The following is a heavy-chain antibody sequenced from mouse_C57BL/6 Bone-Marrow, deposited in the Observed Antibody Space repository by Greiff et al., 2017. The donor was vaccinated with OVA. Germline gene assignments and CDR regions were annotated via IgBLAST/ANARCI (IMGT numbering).Heavy chain of an antibody. Sequence: EVQLVESVAELVRPGASVKLSCTASGFNIKNTYMHWVKQRPEQGLEWIGRIDPANGNTKYAPKFPGQATITADPSSNTAYLQLSSLTSEDTAIYDCAFTAVVTTYWYFDVWGTGTTVTVSS. CDR1: GFNIKNTY. J-gene: IGHJ1*03. D-gene: IGHD1-1*01. CDR2: IDPANGNT. V-gene: IGHV14-3*01. CDR3: AFTAVVTTYWYFDV.